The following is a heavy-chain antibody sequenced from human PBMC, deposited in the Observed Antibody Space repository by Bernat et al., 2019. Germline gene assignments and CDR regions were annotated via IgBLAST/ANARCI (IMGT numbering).Heavy chain of an antibody. J-gene: IGHJ4*02. CDR2: ISAYNGNT. V-gene: IGHV1-18*01. Sequence: QVQLVQSGAEVKKPVASVKCCCKASGYTFTSYGISWVRQAPGQGLEWMGWISAYNGNTNYAQKLQGRVTMTTDTSTSTAYMELRSLRSDDTAVYYCARDLTPDPSSWAYFDYWGQCTLDAASS. D-gene: IGHD6-13*01. CDR1: GYTFTSYG. CDR3: ARDLTPDPSSWAYFDY.